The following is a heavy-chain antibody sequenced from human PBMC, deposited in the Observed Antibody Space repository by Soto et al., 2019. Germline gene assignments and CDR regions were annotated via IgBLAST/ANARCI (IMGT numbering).Heavy chain of an antibody. Sequence: EGSLRLSCAASGFTFSSYGMHWVRQAPGKGLEWVAVISYDGSNKYYADSVKGGFTIARDNSKNTLYLQMNSVRAEDTAVYYCAKDRGEQQLVSPLDYWGQGSLVAVSS. J-gene: IGHJ4*02. CDR3: AKDRGEQQLVSPLDY. V-gene: IGHV3-30*18. D-gene: IGHD6-13*01. CDR1: GFTFSSYG. CDR2: ISYDGSNK.